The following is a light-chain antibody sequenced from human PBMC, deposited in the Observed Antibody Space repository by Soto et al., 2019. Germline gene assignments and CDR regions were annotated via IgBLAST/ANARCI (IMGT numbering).Light chain of an antibody. CDR3: QQYYTYSPVT. CDR1: QSINAW. Sequence: DIQMTQSPSTLSVSVGDRVTITCRASQSINAWLAWYQLKPGKAPKLLIYKASTLESGVPSRFSGSGSGTEFTLTISSLQPDDFATYYCQQYYTYSPVTFGQGTQLEIK. J-gene: IGKJ2*01. CDR2: KAS. V-gene: IGKV1-5*03.